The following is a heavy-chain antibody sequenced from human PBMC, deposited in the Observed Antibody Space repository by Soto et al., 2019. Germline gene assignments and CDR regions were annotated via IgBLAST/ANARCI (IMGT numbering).Heavy chain of an antibody. D-gene: IGHD3-3*01. CDR1: GYTFTGYY. Sequence: VASVKVSCKASGYTFTGYYMHWVRQAPGQGLEWMGWINPNSGGTNYAQKFQGRVTMTRDTSISTAYMELSRLRSDDTAVYYCARVAQFWSGPHSVYYYYGMDVWGQGTTVTVSS. CDR2: INPNSGGT. CDR3: ARVAQFWSGPHSVYYYYGMDV. J-gene: IGHJ6*02. V-gene: IGHV1-2*02.